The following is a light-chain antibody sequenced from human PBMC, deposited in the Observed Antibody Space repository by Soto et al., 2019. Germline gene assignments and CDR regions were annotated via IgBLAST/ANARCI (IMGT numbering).Light chain of an antibody. CDR3: QQSYSAPIT. CDR1: QTVSNSY. CDR2: GTS. V-gene: IGKV3-20*01. Sequence: ETVLTQSPGSLSLSLGDRATLSCRASQTVSNSYLAWYQQKPGQAPRLLIYGTSSRATGIPDRFSGSGSGTDFTLTISRLEPEDFVIYYCQQSYSAPITFGQGTQLEIK. J-gene: IGKJ2*01.